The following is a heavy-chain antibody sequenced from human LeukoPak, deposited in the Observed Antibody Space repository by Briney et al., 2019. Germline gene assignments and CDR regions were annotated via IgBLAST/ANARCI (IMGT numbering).Heavy chain of an antibody. D-gene: IGHD1-26*01. Sequence: SETLSLTCTVSGGSISSYYWSWIRQPAGKGLEWIGRIYTSGSTNYNPSLKSRVTMSVDTSKNQFSLKLSSVTAADTAAYYCARDLPGSGSYYYYYYMDVWGKGTTVTVSS. CDR1: GGSISSYY. CDR2: IYTSGST. CDR3: ARDLPGSGSYYYYYYMDV. J-gene: IGHJ6*03. V-gene: IGHV4-4*07.